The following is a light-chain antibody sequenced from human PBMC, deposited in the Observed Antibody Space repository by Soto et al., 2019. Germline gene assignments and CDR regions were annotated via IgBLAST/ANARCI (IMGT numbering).Light chain of an antibody. J-gene: IGKJ1*01. CDR3: QQYNNWWT. V-gene: IGKV3-15*01. CDR2: GAS. Sequence: EVVMTQSPATLSVSPGERVTLSCRASQSVRTNLAWYQQKPGQAPRLLIYGASIGATGIPARFSGSGSGTDFTLTITSLQSEDFAIYYCQQYNNWWTFGQGTKVDSK. CDR1: QSVRTN.